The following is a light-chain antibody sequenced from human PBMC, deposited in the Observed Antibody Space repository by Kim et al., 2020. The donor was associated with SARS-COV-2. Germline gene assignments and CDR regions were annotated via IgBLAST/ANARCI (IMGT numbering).Light chain of an antibody. Sequence: VTTSCSASTSNIGSNSTSWYHQLPAAAPPLLIYDNNNRPSGIPDRFSGSTSGTSATLGITGLQPWDEADYYCATWASSLLPHWVFGGGTQLTVL. V-gene: IGLV1-51*01. J-gene: IGLJ3*02. CDR1: TSNIGSNS. CDR3: ATWASSLLPHWV. CDR2: DNN.